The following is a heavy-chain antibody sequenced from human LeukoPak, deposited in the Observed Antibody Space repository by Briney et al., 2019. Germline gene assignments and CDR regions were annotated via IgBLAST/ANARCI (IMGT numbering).Heavy chain of an antibody. V-gene: IGHV4-59*08. CDR3: ARLGSSSRFYYYYGMDV. CDR1: GGSISSYY. J-gene: IGHJ6*02. CDR2: IYYSGST. D-gene: IGHD6-6*01. Sequence: PSETLSLTCTVSGGSISSYYWSWIRQLPGKGLEWIGYIYYSGSTNYNPSLKSRVTISVDTSKNQFSLKLSSVTAADTAVYYCARLGSSSRFYYYYGMDVWGQGTTVTVSS.